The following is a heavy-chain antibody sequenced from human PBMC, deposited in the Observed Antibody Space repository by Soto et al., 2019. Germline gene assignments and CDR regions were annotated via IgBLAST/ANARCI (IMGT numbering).Heavy chain of an antibody. D-gene: IGHD6-19*01. CDR3: ARNLYSSGWYDAFDI. CDR2: IYYSGST. CDR1: GGSISSYY. Sequence: TSETLSLTCTVSGGSISSYYWSWIRQPPGKGLEWIGYIYYSGSTNYNPSLKSRVTISVDTSKNQFSLKLSSVTAADTAVYYCARNLYSSGWYDAFDIWGQGTMVTVSS. V-gene: IGHV4-59*08. J-gene: IGHJ3*02.